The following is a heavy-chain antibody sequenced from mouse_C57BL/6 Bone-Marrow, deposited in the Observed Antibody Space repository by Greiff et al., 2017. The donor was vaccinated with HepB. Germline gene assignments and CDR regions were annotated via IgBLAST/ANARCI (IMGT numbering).Heavy chain of an antibody. D-gene: IGHD2-5*01. CDR3: ARLYYSNSYYAMDY. Sequence: QVQLQQPGAELVKPGASVKMSCKASGYTFTSYWITWVKQRPGQGLEWIGDIYPGSGSTNYNEKFKSKATLTVDTSSSTAYMQLSSLTSEDSAVYYCARLYYSNSYYAMDYWGQGTSVTVPS. V-gene: IGHV1-55*01. J-gene: IGHJ4*01. CDR2: IYPGSGST. CDR1: GYTFTSYW.